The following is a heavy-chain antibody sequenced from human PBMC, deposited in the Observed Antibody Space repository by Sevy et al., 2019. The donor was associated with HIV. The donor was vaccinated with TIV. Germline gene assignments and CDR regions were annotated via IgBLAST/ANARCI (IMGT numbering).Heavy chain of an antibody. CDR2: INHSGST. D-gene: IGHD3-10*01. CDR1: GGSFSGYY. J-gene: IGHJ4*02. Sequence: SETLSLTCAVYGGSFSGYYWSWIRQPPGKGLEWIGEINHSGSTNYNPSPKSRVTISVDTSKNQFSLKLSSVTAADTAVYYCARGGYYYGSGSYSDYFDYWGQGTLVTVSS. CDR3: ARGGYYYGSGSYSDYFDY. V-gene: IGHV4-34*01.